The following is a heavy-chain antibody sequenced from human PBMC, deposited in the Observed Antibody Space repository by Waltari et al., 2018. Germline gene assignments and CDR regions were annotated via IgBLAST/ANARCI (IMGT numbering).Heavy chain of an antibody. D-gene: IGHD2-21*01. CDR2: INSDGSSI. CDR3: TRGGNGGNFFDY. J-gene: IGHJ4*02. V-gene: IGHV3-74*01. Sequence: EVQLVESGGGLVQPGGSLRLSCAASGFTFSNYWMLWVRQAPGKGLVWVSRINSDGSSITYADFVKGRFTISTDNARNTLYLQMNSLRAEDTAVYYCTRGGNGGNFFDYWGQGALVTVSS. CDR1: GFTFSNYW.